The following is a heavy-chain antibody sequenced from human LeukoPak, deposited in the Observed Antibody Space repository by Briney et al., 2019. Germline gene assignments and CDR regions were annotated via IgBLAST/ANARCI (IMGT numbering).Heavy chain of an antibody. Sequence: PGGSLRLSCAASGFTLSTYGMHWVCQAPGKGLEWVAFIRYDAKQIYYVDSVKGRFTISRDISKNTLYLQMNSLRAEDTAVYYCAKDFGQVATIPFFDFWGQGTLVTVSS. CDR3: AKDFGQVATIPFFDF. J-gene: IGHJ4*02. D-gene: IGHD5-24*01. CDR2: IRYDAKQI. V-gene: IGHV3-30*02. CDR1: GFTLSTYG.